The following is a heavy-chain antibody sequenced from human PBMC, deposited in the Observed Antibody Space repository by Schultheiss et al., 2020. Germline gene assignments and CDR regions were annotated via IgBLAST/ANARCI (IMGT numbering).Heavy chain of an antibody. CDR3: ARGEAAAGERDNWFDP. J-gene: IGHJ5*02. CDR1: GGSISSGGYY. D-gene: IGHD6-13*01. V-gene: IGHV4-31*03. Sequence: SETLSLTCTVSGGSISSGGYYWSWIRQHPGKGLEWIGYIYYSGSTYYNPSLKSRVTISVDTSKNQFSLKLSSVTAADTAVYYCARGEAAAGERDNWFDPWGKGTLVTVSS. CDR2: IYYSGST.